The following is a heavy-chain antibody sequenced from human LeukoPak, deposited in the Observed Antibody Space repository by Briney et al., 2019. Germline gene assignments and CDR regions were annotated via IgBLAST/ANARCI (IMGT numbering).Heavy chain of an antibody. CDR3: ARDEQGYSYGPFDY. V-gene: IGHV4-34*01. Sequence: SETLSLTCAVYGGSFSGYYWSWIRQPPGKGLEWIGEINHSGSTNYNPSLKSRVTISVDTSKNQFSLKLSSVTAAGAAVCYCARDEQGYSYGPFDYWGQGTLVTVSS. CDR1: GGSFSGYY. J-gene: IGHJ4*02. CDR2: INHSGST. D-gene: IGHD5-18*01.